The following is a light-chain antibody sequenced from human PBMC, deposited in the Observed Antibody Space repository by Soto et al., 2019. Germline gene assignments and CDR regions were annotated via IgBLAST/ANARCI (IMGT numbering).Light chain of an antibody. CDR2: KVS. CDR3: MQGRHWPWT. CDR1: QSLIHSDGNTY. J-gene: IGKJ1*01. Sequence: DVVMTQSPLSLPVTLGQPASISCRSSQSLIHSDGNTYLNWFQQRPGQSPRRLIYKVSDRDSGVPARFSGSGSGTDFTLKISRVEAEDVGVYYCMQGRHWPWTFGEGTEVEIK. V-gene: IGKV2-30*02.